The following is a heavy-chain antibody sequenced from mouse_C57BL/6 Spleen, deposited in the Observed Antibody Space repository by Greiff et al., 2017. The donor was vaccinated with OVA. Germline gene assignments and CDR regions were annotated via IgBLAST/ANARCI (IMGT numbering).Heavy chain of an antibody. Sequence: EVMLVESGPELVKPGASVKMSCKASGYTFTDYNMHWVKQSHGKSLEWIGYINPNNGGTSYNQKFKGKATLTVNKSSSTAYMELRSLTSEDSAVYYCARGTGRAWFAYWGQGTLVTVSA. CDR3: ARGTGRAWFAY. CDR2: INPNNGGT. CDR1: GYTFTDYN. V-gene: IGHV1-22*01. J-gene: IGHJ3*01. D-gene: IGHD4-1*01.